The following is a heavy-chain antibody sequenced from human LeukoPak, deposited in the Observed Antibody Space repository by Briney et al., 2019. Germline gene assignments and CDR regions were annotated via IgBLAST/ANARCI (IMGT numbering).Heavy chain of an antibody. Sequence: LRLSCAASGFTFSDYYMSWIRQPPGKGLEWIGEINHSGSTNYNPSLKSRVTISVDTSKNQFSLKLSSVTAADTAVYYCASNYGGFDYWGQGTLVTVSS. V-gene: IGHV4-34*01. CDR1: GFTFSDYY. J-gene: IGHJ4*02. CDR2: INHSGST. D-gene: IGHD4-23*01. CDR3: ASNYGGFDY.